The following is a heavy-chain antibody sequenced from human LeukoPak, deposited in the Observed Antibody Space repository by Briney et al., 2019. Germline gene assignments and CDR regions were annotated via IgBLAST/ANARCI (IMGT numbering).Heavy chain of an antibody. CDR2: IWHDGSHK. J-gene: IGHJ4*02. CDR1: GFAFNTYA. V-gene: IGHV3-33*01. D-gene: IGHD3-10*01. Sequence: GGSLRLSCAASGFAFNTYAMHWVRQAPGQGLEWVALIWHDGSHKFYSNSLRGQFTISRDNSKNTVSLQMNKLRPEETAVYYCAREIFGSGSYPDLWGQGTLVTVSS. CDR3: AREIFGSGSYPDL.